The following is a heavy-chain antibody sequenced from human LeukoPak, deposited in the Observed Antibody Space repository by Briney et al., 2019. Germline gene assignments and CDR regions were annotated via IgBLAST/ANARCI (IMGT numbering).Heavy chain of an antibody. Sequence: AGSLRLSCAASRFTFSSNGMSWVRQAQGKGLEWVSSISGSSGGTYYADSVKGRFASSRDNSKDTLYLQMNSLRAEDTAVYYCAKEGRGNAVDYWGQGTLVTVSS. CDR3: AKEGRGNAVDY. J-gene: IGHJ4*02. CDR2: ISGSSGGT. CDR1: RFTFSSNG. D-gene: IGHD1-1*01. V-gene: IGHV3-23*01.